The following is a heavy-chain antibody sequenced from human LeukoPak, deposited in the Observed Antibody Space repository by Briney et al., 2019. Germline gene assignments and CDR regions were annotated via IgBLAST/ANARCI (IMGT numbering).Heavy chain of an antibody. CDR2: IKGIGPTT. V-gene: IGHV3-11*04. Sequence: GGSLRLSCAASGFTFSDYYMSWIRQAPGKGLEWVSTIKGIGPTTYYADSLKGRFTISRDNAKNSLFLQMSSLRADDTAIYYCARAGELRYMDVWGKGTAVTVSS. CDR1: GFTFSDYY. D-gene: IGHD3-16*01. CDR3: ARAGELRYMDV. J-gene: IGHJ6*03.